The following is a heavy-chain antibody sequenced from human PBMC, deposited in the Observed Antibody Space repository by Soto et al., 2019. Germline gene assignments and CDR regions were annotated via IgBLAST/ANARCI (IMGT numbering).Heavy chain of an antibody. J-gene: IGHJ3*01. V-gene: IGHV3-7*01. CDR1: GFPFSTSC. D-gene: IGHD6-19*01. Sequence: VQVVESGGGLVQPGVSLRLSCAASGFPFSTSCISWVRQAPGKGLELVANINPDGSDTRYVDPVKGRFTLSRDNAENSLYLQMSSLRAEETGVYYFASAHSGGWSFWGQGTMVTVSS. CDR2: INPDGSDT. CDR3: ASAHSGGWSF.